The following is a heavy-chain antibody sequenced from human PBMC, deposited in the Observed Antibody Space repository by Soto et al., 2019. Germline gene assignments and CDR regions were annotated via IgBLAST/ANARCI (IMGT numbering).Heavy chain of an antibody. J-gene: IGHJ2*01. CDR3: IRAVAGYWHFNL. CDR2: IGTAGDT. D-gene: IGHD6-19*01. V-gene: IGHV3-13*01. Sequence: EVQLVESGGGLVQPGGSLRLSCAASGFTLSSYDMHWVRQPTGKGLEWVSTIGTAGDTYYPGSVKGRFTISRESAKNSFYLRMISLRAEDTAVYYCIRAVAGYWHFNLWGRGTLVTVSS. CDR1: GFTLSSYD.